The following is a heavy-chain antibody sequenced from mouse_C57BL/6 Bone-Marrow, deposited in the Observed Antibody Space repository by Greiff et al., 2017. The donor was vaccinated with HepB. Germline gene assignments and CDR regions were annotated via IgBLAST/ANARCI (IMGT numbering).Heavy chain of an antibody. CDR2: IDPETGGT. J-gene: IGHJ2*01. Sequence: QVQLKESGAELVRPGASVTLSCKASGYTFTDYEMHGVKQTPVHGLEWIGAIDPETGGTAYNQKFKGKAILTADQSTSTAYMELRSLTSEDSAVYYCTRHGRVYGGQGTTLTVSS. CDR1: GYTFTDYE. CDR3: TRHGRVY. D-gene: IGHD1-1*01. V-gene: IGHV1-15*01.